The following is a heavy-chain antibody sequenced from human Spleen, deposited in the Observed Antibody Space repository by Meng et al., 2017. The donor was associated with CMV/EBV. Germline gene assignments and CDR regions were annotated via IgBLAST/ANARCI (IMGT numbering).Heavy chain of an antibody. D-gene: IGHD2-2*01. CDR2: INPSGGST. J-gene: IGHJ5*02. Sequence: YYINWVRQAPGQGLEWMAIINPSGGSTTYAQKFQGRVTMTRDTSTNTVYMELSSLRSEDTAVYYCARQLGYCSSTTCYINGGWFDPWGQGTLVTVSS. V-gene: IGHV1-46*01. CDR3: ARQLGYCSSTTCYINGGWFDP. CDR1: YY.